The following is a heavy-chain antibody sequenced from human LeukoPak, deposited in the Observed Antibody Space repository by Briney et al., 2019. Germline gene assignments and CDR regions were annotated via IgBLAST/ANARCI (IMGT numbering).Heavy chain of an antibody. CDR3: ASPKRDSGSYYLAN. CDR2: INPNTGGT. CDR1: GYTFTGYF. D-gene: IGHD1-26*01. V-gene: IGHV1-2*02. J-gene: IGHJ4*02. Sequence: GASVKVSCKASGYTFTGYFVHWVRQAPGQGLQWMGWINPNTGGTNYAQKFQGRVTMTRDTSTSTVYMELSSLRSEDTAVYYCASPKRDSGSYYLANWGQGTLVTVSS.